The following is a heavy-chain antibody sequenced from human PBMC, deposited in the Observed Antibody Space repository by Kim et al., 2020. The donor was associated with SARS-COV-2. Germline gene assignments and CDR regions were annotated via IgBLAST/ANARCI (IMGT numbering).Heavy chain of an antibody. D-gene: IGHD2-8*02. CDR3: ASESLVAWWHPDPGWFDP. Sequence: GGSLRLSCAASGFTFSSYWMHWVRQAPGKGLVWVSRINSDGSSTSYADSVKGRFTISRDNAKNTLYLQMNSLRAEDTAVYYCASESLVAWWHPDPGWFDPWGQGTLVTVSS. V-gene: IGHV3-74*01. CDR2: INSDGSST. CDR1: GFTFSSYW. J-gene: IGHJ5*02.